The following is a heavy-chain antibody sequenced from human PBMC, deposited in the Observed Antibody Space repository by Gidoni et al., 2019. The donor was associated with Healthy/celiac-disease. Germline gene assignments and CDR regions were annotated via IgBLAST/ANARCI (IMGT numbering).Heavy chain of an antibody. D-gene: IGHD6-13*01. CDR2: IYTSGST. V-gene: IGHV4-61*02. Sequence: QVQLQESGPGLVKPSQTLSLTCTVSGGSISRGSYYWSCIRQPAGKGLEWIGRIYTSGSTNYNPSLKSRVTISVDTSKNQFSLKLSSVTAADTAVYYCASSSQYYYYYYGMDVWGQGTTVTVSS. CDR3: ASSSQYYYYYYGMDV. J-gene: IGHJ6*02. CDR1: GGSISRGSYY.